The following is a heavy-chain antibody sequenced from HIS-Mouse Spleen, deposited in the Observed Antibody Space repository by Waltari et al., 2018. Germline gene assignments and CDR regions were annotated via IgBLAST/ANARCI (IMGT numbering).Heavy chain of an antibody. Sequence: EVQLVESGGGLIQPGGSLRLSCAASGFTVSSNYMSWVRQSPGKGLEWVSVIYSGGWTYYADSGQGRLTISGDNSKNTLYLQMNSVRAEDTAVYYCAGGVGSSWYYFDYWGQGTLVTVSS. CDR3: AGGVGSSWYYFDY. D-gene: IGHD6-13*01. CDR1: GFTVSSNY. CDR2: IYSGGWT. J-gene: IGHJ4*02. V-gene: IGHV3-53*01.